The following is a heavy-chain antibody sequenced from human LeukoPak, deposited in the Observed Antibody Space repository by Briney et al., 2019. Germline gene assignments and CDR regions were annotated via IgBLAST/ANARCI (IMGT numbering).Heavy chain of an antibody. Sequence: GRSLRLSCAASGFTFDDYAMHWVRQAPGKGLEWVSGISWNSGSIGYADSVKGRFTNSRDNAKNSPYLQMNSLRAEDTALYYCAKDIGSSWYGSFDYWGQGTLVTVSS. CDR1: GFTFDDYA. J-gene: IGHJ4*02. CDR2: ISWNSGSI. V-gene: IGHV3-9*01. D-gene: IGHD6-13*01. CDR3: AKDIGSSWYGSFDY.